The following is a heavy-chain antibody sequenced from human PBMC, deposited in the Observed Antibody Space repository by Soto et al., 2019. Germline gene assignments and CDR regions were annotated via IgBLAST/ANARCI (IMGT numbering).Heavy chain of an antibody. V-gene: IGHV1-18*01. J-gene: IGHJ3*02. Sequence: ASVKVSCKAAGYTFTSYGISWVRQAPGQGLEWMGWISAYNGNTNYAQKLQGRVTMTTDTSTSTAYMELRSLRSDDTAVYYRARGQGLVAAFYLVPPSAGEDAFDIWGQGTTVTFSS. CDR1: GYTFTSYG. CDR2: ISAYNGNT. CDR3: ARGQGLVAAFYLVPPSAGEDAFDI. D-gene: IGHD2-15*01.